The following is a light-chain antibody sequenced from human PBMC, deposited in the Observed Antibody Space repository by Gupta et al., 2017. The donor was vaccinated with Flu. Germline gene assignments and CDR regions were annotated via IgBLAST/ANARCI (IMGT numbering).Light chain of an antibody. V-gene: IGLV3-21*02. J-gene: IGLJ2*01. CDR1: NIGSRS. Sequence: SYVLTQPPSGSLAQGQTASITCWGNNIGSRSVHWYQRKPGQAPVLVVYDDSDRPSGIPERFSGSKSGNMATLTISRVEAGDEAGYYCQVWDGSSDHPDVVFGGGTKLTVL. CDR2: DDS. CDR3: QVWDGSSDHPDVV.